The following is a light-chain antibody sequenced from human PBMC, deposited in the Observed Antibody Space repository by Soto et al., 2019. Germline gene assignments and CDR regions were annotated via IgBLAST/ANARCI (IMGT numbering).Light chain of an antibody. CDR3: SSYAGSNTWV. V-gene: IGLV2-8*01. CDR2: EVS. CDR1: SSDVGDYKY. Sequence: QSALTQPPSASGSPGQSVTISCTGTSSDVGDYKYVSWYQQHPGKAPKVMIYEVSKRPSGVPDRFSGSKSGNTASLTVSGLQAEDEADFYCSSYAGSNTWVFGGGTKLTVL. J-gene: IGLJ3*02.